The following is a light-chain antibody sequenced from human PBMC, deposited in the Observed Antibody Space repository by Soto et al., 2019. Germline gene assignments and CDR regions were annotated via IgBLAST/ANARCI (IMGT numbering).Light chain of an antibody. CDR3: QQSYSMSYT. Sequence: DIQMTQSPSSLSSSVGDRVTITCRASQSISIYLNWYQQKPGKAPKLLIYAASSLQSGVPSRFSGSGSGTDFTLTISSLQPEDFATYYCQQSYSMSYTFGQGTKLEIK. J-gene: IGKJ2*01. CDR1: QSISIY. V-gene: IGKV1-39*01. CDR2: AAS.